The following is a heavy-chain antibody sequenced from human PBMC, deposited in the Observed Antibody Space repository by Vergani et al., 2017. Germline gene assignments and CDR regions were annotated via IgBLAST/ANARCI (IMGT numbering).Heavy chain of an antibody. V-gene: IGHV3-23*01. CDR3: AKDGDSWPESDYYGMDV. CDR1: GFTFSSYA. J-gene: IGHJ6*02. CDR2: ISGSGGST. Sequence: EVQLLESGGGSVQPGGSLRLSCAASGFTFSSYAMKWVRQAPGKGLEWVSAISGSGGSTYYADSVKGRFTISRDNSKNTLYLQMNSLRAEDTAVYYYAKDGDSWPESDYYGMDVWGQGTTVTVSS. D-gene: IGHD6-13*01.